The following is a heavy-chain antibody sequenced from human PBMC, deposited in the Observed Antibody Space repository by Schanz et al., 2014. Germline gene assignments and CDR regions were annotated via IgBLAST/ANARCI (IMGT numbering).Heavy chain of an antibody. Sequence: EVQLLESGGGLVQPGGSLRLSCAASGFAFSSFAMTWVRQAPGRGLEWVSSISTSGTYMYIADSLKGRLTISRDNAKNSLYLQMNSLRAEDTAVYYCAKVRYSSGWRGDYFDEWGQGTLVTVAS. V-gene: IGHV3-21*04. CDR2: ISTSGTYM. J-gene: IGHJ4*02. D-gene: IGHD6-25*01. CDR1: GFAFSSFA. CDR3: AKVRYSSGWRGDYFDE.